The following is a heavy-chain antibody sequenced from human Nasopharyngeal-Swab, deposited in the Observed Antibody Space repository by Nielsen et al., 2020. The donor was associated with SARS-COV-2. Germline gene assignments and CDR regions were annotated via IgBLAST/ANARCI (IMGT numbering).Heavy chain of an antibody. D-gene: IGHD5-18*01. CDR3: ARAGGGYSYADY. J-gene: IGHJ4*02. CDR1: GFTFSSYA. Sequence: GESLKISCAASGFTFSSYAMSWVRQAPGKGLEWVSANSGSGGSTYYADSVKGRFTISRDNSKNTLYLQMNSLRAEDTAVYYCARAGGGYSYADYWGQGTLVTVSS. V-gene: IGHV3-23*01. CDR2: NSGSGGST.